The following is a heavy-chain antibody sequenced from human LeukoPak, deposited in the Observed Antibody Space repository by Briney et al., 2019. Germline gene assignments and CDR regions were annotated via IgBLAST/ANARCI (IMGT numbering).Heavy chain of an antibody. J-gene: IGHJ4*02. CDR1: GFTFSSYG. D-gene: IGHD2-2*01. CDR2: ISSLSGTI. Sequence: GGSLRLSCAASGFTFSSYGMNWVRRAPGEGLEWVSYISSLSGTIYYADSVKGRFTISRDNAKNSLYLQMNSLRAEDTAVYYCARAGTSSYYFDYWGQGTLVTVSS. V-gene: IGHV3-48*01. CDR3: ARAGTSSYYFDY.